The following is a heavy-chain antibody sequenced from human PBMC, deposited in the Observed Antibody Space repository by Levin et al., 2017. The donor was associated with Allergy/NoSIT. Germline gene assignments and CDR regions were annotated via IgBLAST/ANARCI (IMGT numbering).Heavy chain of an antibody. D-gene: IGHD3-10*01. CDR3: ARESGSGSYYNPFGY. CDR1: GGTFSSYA. Sequence: WASVKVSCKASGGTFSSYAISWVRQAPGQGLEWMGGIIPIFGTANYAQKFQGRVTITADKSTSTAYMELSSLRSEDTAVYYCARESGSGSYYNPFGYWGQGTLVTVSS. CDR2: IIPIFGTA. V-gene: IGHV1-69*06. J-gene: IGHJ4*02.